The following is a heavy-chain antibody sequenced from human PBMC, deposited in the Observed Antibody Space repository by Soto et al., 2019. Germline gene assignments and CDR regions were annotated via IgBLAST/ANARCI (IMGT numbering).Heavy chain of an antibody. Sequence: QPGGSLRLSCAASGFTFSSYPMNWVRQAPGKGLEWVSGISAGGDFTYYADSVKGRFTIFRDNSKNSVYLQMNSLRADDTAVYFCARRVWGQGTLVTVSS. CDR2: ISAGGDFT. CDR1: GFTFSSYP. V-gene: IGHV3-23*01. CDR3: ARRV. J-gene: IGHJ4*02.